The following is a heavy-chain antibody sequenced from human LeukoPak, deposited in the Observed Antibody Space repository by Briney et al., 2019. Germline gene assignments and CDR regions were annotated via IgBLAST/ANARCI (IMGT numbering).Heavy chain of an antibody. CDR1: GFTFSSYL. V-gene: IGHV3-7*01. J-gene: IGHJ4*02. CDR2: IKQDGREK. D-gene: IGHD2-2*01. CDR3: ARGYCTSTSCYFDY. Sequence: PGGALRLSCAASGFTFSSYLMSLGRQAPGKGLDWGANIKQDGREKYYVDSVKGRFTISRDNAKNSLYLQMNSLRAEDTAVYYCARGYCTSTSCYFDYWGQGTLVTVSS.